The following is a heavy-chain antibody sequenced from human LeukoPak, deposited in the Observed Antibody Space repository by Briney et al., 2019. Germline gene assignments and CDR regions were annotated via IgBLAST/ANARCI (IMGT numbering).Heavy chain of an antibody. CDR2: INPHSGGT. CDR1: GYIFTGYY. V-gene: IGHV1-2*02. CDR3: ASGFLGGYDSNFDY. Sequence: ASVKVSCKASGYIFTGYYIHWVRQAPGQGLEWMGWINPHSGGTNYAQKFQGRVTMTRDTSISTAYMELSRLRSDDTAVYYCASGFLGGYDSNFDYWGQGTLVTVSS. D-gene: IGHD5-12*01. J-gene: IGHJ4*02.